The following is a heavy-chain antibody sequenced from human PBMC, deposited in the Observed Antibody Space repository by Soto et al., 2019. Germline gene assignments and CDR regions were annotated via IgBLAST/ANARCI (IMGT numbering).Heavy chain of an antibody. CDR3: AKAFGHYDSSGYYPPDV. D-gene: IGHD3-22*01. J-gene: IGHJ4*02. CDR2: ISAYNGNT. V-gene: IGHV1-18*04. CDR1: GYTFTSYG. Sequence: ASVKVSCKASGYTFTSYGISWVRQAPGQGLEWMGWISAYNGNTNYAQKLQGRVTMTTDTSTSTAYMELRSLRSDDTAVYYCAKAFGHYDSSGYYPPDVWGQGTLVTVS.